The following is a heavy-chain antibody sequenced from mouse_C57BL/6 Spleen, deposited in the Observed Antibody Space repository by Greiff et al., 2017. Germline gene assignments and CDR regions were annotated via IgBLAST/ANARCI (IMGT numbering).Heavy chain of an antibody. Sequence: ESGPGLVKPSQSLSLTCSVTGYSITSGYYWNWIRQFPGNKLEWMGYISYDGSNNYNPSLKNRISITRDTSKNQFFLKLNSVTTEDTATYYCARGGEGDWFAYWGQGTLVTVSA. CDR2: ISYDGSN. J-gene: IGHJ3*01. CDR3: ARGGEGDWFAY. V-gene: IGHV3-6*01. CDR1: GYSITSGYY.